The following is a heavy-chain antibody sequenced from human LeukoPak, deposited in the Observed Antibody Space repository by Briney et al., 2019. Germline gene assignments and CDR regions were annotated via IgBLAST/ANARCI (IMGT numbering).Heavy chain of an antibody. CDR2: TNQDGSEK. V-gene: IGHV3-7*01. CDR3: AKDGSWSCTD. D-gene: IGHD2-8*02. Sequence: PGGSLRLSCAASGFTFSAYSMNWVRQAPGKGLEWVANTNQDGSEKYYADSVKGRFTISRDNAKNSLYLQMNGLRADDTAVYYCAKDGSWSCTDWGQGALVTVSS. CDR1: GFTFSAYS. J-gene: IGHJ4*02.